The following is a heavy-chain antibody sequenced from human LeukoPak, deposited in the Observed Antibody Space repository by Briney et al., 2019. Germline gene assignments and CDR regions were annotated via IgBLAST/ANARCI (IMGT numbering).Heavy chain of an antibody. CDR1: GGSISSYY. D-gene: IGHD4-17*01. Sequence: SETLSLTCTVSGGSISSYYWSWIRQPPGKGLEWIGYIYYSGSTNYNPSLKSRVTISVDTSKNQFSLKLSSVTAAGTAVYYCARYSVTSDAFDIWGQGTMVTVSS. CDR3: ARYSVTSDAFDI. V-gene: IGHV4-59*01. CDR2: IYYSGST. J-gene: IGHJ3*02.